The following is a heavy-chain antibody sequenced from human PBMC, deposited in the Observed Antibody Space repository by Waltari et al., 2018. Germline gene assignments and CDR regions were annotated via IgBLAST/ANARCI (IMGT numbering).Heavy chain of an antibody. CDR3: ARLLTVAATTTTKSNWFDP. D-gene: IGHD2-15*01. J-gene: IGHJ5*02. CDR2: IYYSGST. CDR1: GDSISSYY. Sequence: QVQLQESGPGLVKPSETLSLTCTVSGDSISSYYWSWIRQPPGKGLEWIGYIYYSGSTNYNPSLKSRVTISVDTSKNQFSLKLSSVTAADTAVYYCARLLTVAATTTTKSNWFDPWGQGTLVTVSS. V-gene: IGHV4-59*01.